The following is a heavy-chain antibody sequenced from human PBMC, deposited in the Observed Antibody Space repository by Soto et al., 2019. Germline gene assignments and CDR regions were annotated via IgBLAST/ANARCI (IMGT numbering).Heavy chain of an antibody. CDR3: ARDRQRITMVRGVIEGYYYYYYGMDV. J-gene: IGHJ6*02. Sequence: SETLSLTCTVSGGSISSGGYYWSWIRQHPGKGLEWIGYIYYSGSTYYNPSLKSRVTISVDTSKNQFSLKLSSVTAADTAVYYCARDRQRITMVRGVIEGYYYYYYGMDVWGQGTTVTVSS. CDR1: GGSISSGGYY. D-gene: IGHD3-10*01. V-gene: IGHV4-31*03. CDR2: IYYSGST.